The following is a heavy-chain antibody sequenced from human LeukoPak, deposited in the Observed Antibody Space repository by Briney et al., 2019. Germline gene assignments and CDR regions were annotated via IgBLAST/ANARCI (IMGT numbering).Heavy chain of an antibody. D-gene: IGHD5-18*01. CDR3: AKGRDTAMVRDAFDI. Sequence: GGSLRLSCAASGFTFSSYGMSWVRQAPGKGLEWVAFIRYDESNKYYADSVKGRFTISRDNSKNTLFLQMNSLRAEDTAVYYCAKGRDTAMVRDAFDIWGQGTMVTVSS. V-gene: IGHV3-30*02. CDR1: GFTFSSYG. CDR2: IRYDESNK. J-gene: IGHJ3*02.